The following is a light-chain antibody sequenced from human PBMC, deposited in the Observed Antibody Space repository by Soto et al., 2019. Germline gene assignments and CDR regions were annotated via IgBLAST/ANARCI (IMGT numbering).Light chain of an antibody. J-gene: IGLJ2*01. CDR2: SND. CDR3: AAWDDTLNGVV. CDR1: SSNIGGNS. V-gene: IGLV1-44*01. Sequence: QSVLTQPPSASGTPGQRVTISCSGASSNIGGNSVNWYRQLPGTPPTLLIYSNDRRPSGVPDRLSASKSGTSASLAISGLQSEDEADYYCAAWDDTLNGVVFGGGTKLT.